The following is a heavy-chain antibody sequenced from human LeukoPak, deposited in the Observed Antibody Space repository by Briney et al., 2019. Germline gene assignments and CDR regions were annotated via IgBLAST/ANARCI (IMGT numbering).Heavy chain of an antibody. CDR2: ISSSSSYI. D-gene: IGHD3-10*01. Sequence: PGGSLRLSCAASGFTFSSYSMNWVRQAPGKGLEWVSCISSSSSYIYYADSVKGRFTISRDNAEKSLYLQMNSLRAEDTAVYYCARGPSEYYYGSGSYSDYWGQGILVTVSS. CDR1: GFTFSSYS. V-gene: IGHV3-21*01. CDR3: ARGPSEYYYGSGSYSDY. J-gene: IGHJ4*02.